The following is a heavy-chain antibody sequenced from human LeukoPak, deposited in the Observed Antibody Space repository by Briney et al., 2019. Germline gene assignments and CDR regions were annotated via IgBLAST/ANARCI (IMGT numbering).Heavy chain of an antibody. CDR2: ISGSGGST. CDR3: AKIPVYCSGGSCYEGFDY. D-gene: IGHD2-15*01. Sequence: GGSLRLAWAAAGFTFSSYAMSWVRQAAGKGRGWVSAISGSGGSTYYADSVKGRFTISRDNSKNPLYLQMNSLRAEDTAVYYCAKIPVYCSGGSCYEGFDYGGQGTLVTVS. J-gene: IGHJ4*02. V-gene: IGHV3-23*01. CDR1: GFTFSSYA.